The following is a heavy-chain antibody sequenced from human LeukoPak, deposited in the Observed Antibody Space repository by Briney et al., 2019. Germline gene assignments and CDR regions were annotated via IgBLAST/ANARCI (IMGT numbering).Heavy chain of an antibody. J-gene: IGHJ4*02. CDR3: AREQSYLTYFDY. V-gene: IGHV3-74*01. Sequence: PGGSLRLSCAASGFTFRSYYMHWVRQAPGKGLVWVSRINSDGSTTNYADSVKGRFTISRDNAKNTLYLQMNSLRAEDTAVYYCAREQSYLTYFDYWGQGTLVTVSS. CDR2: INSDGSTT. CDR1: GFTFRSYY.